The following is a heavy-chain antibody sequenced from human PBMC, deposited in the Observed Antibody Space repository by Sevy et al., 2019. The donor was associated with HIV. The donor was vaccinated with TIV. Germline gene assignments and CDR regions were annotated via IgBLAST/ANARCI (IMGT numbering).Heavy chain of an antibody. CDR1: GFTFSAYS. CDR3: SRAGGDCYSKNECWFVS. CDR2: ISSSSGTI. J-gene: IGHJ5*01. Sequence: GGSLRLSCAASGFTFSAYSMNWVRQAPGKGLEWVSYISSSSGTIYHADSVKGQFTISRDNAKSSLYLLMNSLRAEDTAVYYCSRAGGDCYSKNECWFVSWGQGTLVTVSS. D-gene: IGHD2-21*01. V-gene: IGHV3-48*01.